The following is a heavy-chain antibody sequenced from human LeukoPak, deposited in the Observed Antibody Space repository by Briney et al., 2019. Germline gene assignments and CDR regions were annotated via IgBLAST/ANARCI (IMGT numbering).Heavy chain of an antibody. CDR2: ISYDGSNK. CDR1: GFTFSSYG. Sequence: GGSLRLSCAASGFTFSSYGMHWVRLAPGKGLEWVAVISYDGSNKYYADSVKGRFTISRDNSKNTLYLQMNSLRAEDTAVYYCAKEIAAAGYYYYYGMDVWGQGTTVTVSS. J-gene: IGHJ6*01. V-gene: IGHV3-30*18. CDR3: AKEIAAAGYYYYYGMDV. D-gene: IGHD6-13*01.